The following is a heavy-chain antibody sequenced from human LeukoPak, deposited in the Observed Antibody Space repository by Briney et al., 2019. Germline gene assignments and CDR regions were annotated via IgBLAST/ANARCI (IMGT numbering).Heavy chain of an antibody. J-gene: IGHJ4*02. D-gene: IGHD4-23*01. CDR2: IYYSVST. V-gene: IGHV4-59*01. CDR1: GASISSYY. Sequence: SETLSLTCTVSGASISSYYWSWIRQPPGKGLEWIGYIYYSVSTNYNPSLKSRVTISVDTPKNQFSLKLSSVTAADTAVYNCAREGRYGGLDYWGQGILVTVSS. CDR3: AREGRYGGLDY.